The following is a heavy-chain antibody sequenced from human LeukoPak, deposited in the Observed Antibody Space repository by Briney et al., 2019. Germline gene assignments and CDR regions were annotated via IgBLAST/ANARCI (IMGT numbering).Heavy chain of an antibody. CDR1: GFTVSSNY. CDR3: ARVDVVTVGKNAFDI. D-gene: IGHD4-23*01. CDR2: AYTGGST. V-gene: IGHV3-53*01. J-gene: IGHJ3*02. Sequence: GGSLRLSCAASGFTVSSNYMSWVRQAPGKGLEWVSVAYTGGSTNYADSVKGRFSISRDNSKNTLYLQMNSLRAEDTAVYYCARVDVVTVGKNAFDIWGQGTMVTVSS.